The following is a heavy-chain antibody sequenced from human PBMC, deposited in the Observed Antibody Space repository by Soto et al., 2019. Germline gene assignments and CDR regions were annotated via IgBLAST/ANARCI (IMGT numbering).Heavy chain of an antibody. D-gene: IGHD3-22*01. CDR2: ISHDANNK. V-gene: IGHV3-30-3*01. J-gene: IGHJ1*01. CDR3: AREDASSGYAGTFHH. CDR1: GFTFSNYV. Sequence: PGGSLRLSCAASGFTFSNYVIHWVRQAPGKGLEWVALISHDANNKQYGDSVKGRFTISRDNSKNTLSLQMDGLRAEDTAVYYCAREDASSGYAGTFHHWGQGAQVTVSS.